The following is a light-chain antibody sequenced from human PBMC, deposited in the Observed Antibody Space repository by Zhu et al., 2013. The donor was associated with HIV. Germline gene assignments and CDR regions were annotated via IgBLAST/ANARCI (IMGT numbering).Light chain of an antibody. Sequence: SYELTQPTLGVSVPRTNGQDHLLWRCIAKKYAYWYQQKPGQAPVVVMYGKNNRPSGIPDRFSGSNSGNTASLTITGAQAEDEADYYCNSRDSSGNHVVFGGGTKLTVL. V-gene: IGLV3-19*01. CDR3: NSRDSSGNHVV. CDR1: IAKKY. J-gene: IGLJ2*01. CDR2: GKN.